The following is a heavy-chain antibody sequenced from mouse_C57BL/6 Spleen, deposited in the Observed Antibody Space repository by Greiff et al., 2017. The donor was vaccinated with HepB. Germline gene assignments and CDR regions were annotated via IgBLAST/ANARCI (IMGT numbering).Heavy chain of an antibody. Sequence: QVQLQQPGAELVKPGASVKLSCKASGYTFTSYWMQWVKQRPGQGLEWIGEIDPSDSYTNYSQKFKGKATLTVDTSSSTAYMQLSSLTSEDSAVYYCARPLYYGSSNWYFDVWGTGTTVTVSS. V-gene: IGHV1-50*01. D-gene: IGHD1-1*01. J-gene: IGHJ1*03. CDR1: GYTFTSYW. CDR3: ARPLYYGSSNWYFDV. CDR2: IDPSDSYT.